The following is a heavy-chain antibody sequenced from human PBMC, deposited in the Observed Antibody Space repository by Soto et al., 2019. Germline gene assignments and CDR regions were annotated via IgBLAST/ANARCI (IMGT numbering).Heavy chain of an antibody. J-gene: IGHJ4*02. CDR3: AGGTYLDY. V-gene: IGHV3-30-3*01. Sequence: PGGSLRLSCAASGFTFSSYAMHWVRQAPGKGLEWVAVISYDGSNKYYADSVKGRFTISRDNSKNTLYLQMESLRAEDTAVYYCAGGTYLDYWGQGTLVTVSS. CDR2: ISYDGSNK. D-gene: IGHD3-16*01. CDR1: GFTFSSYA.